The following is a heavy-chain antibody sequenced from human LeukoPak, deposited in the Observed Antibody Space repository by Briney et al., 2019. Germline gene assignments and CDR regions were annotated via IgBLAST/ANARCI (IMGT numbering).Heavy chain of an antibody. CDR2: IYTSGST. CDR1: GGSISSYY. Sequence: SETLSLTCTVSGGSISSYYWSWIRQPAGKGLEWIGRIYTSGSTNYNPSLKSRVTISVDTSKNQFSLKLSSVTAADTAVYYCARVVDSSGYYIPSFDYWGQGTLVTVSS. D-gene: IGHD3-22*01. CDR3: ARVVDSSGYYIPSFDY. J-gene: IGHJ4*02. V-gene: IGHV4-4*07.